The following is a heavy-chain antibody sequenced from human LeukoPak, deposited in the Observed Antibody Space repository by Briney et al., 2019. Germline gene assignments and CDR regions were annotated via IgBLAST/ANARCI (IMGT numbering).Heavy chain of an antibody. Sequence: SETLSLTCAVYGGSFSGYFWTWIRQPPGKGLEWIGSIFHSGSTYYNPSLKSRVTISVDTSKNQFSLKLTSVTAADTAVYYCARSWFSTGPADYWGQGTLVTVSS. CDR3: ARSWFSTGPADY. D-gene: IGHD6-13*01. CDR2: IFHSGST. CDR1: GGSFSGYF. J-gene: IGHJ4*02. V-gene: IGHV4-34*12.